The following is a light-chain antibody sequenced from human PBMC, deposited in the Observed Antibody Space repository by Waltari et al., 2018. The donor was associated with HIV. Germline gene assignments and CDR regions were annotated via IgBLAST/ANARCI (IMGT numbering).Light chain of an antibody. V-gene: IGLV1-40*01. J-gene: IGLJ3*02. CDR3: QSYDSSLSVWV. CDR2: GNS. Sequence: QSVLTPPPSVSGAPGQRVTLSCTGSSSNIGAGYDVHWYQQIPGTAPKLLTYGNSHRPSGVPDRFSGSKSGTSASLAITGLQAEDEADYYCQSYDSSLSVWVFGGGTKLTVL. CDR1: SSNIGAGYD.